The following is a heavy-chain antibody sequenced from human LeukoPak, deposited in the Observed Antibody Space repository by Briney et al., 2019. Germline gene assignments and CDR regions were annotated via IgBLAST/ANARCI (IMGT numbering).Heavy chain of an antibody. D-gene: IGHD1-14*01. CDR1: GFTFSGHW. Sequence: GGSQRLSCAASGFTFSGHWMSWVRQAPGKGLEWVANISQCGSDKYYVDSVKGRFTISRDNANNLLYLQMNSLRGEDTAAYYCTRDRSRAEDDWGQGTLVSVSS. CDR2: ISQCGSDK. J-gene: IGHJ4*02. V-gene: IGHV3-7*01. CDR3: TRDRSRAEDD.